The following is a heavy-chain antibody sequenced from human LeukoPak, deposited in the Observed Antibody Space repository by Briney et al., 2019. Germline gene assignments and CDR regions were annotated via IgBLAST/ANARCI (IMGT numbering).Heavy chain of an antibody. CDR3: ARHTYYYGSGSITPFDY. J-gene: IGHJ4*02. D-gene: IGHD3-10*01. Sequence: SETLSLICTVSGGSISSYYWSWIRQPPGKGLEWIGYIYYSGSTNYNPSLKSRVTISVDTSKNQFSLKLSSVTAADTAVYYCARHTYYYGSGSITPFDYWGQGTLVTVSS. CDR1: GGSISSYY. V-gene: IGHV4-59*08. CDR2: IYYSGST.